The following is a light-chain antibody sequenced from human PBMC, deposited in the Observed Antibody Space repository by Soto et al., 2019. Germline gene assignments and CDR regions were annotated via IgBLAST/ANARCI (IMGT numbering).Light chain of an antibody. CDR2: GAS. Sequence: EIVMTQSPATLSVSPGERATLSCRAGQSVSSNLAWYQQKPGQAPRLLIYGASTRATGIPARFSGSGCGTEFTLTISSLQSEDFAVYYCQQYNNWPPWTFGQGTKVEIK. CDR3: QQYNNWPPWT. V-gene: IGKV3-15*01. CDR1: QSVSSN. J-gene: IGKJ1*01.